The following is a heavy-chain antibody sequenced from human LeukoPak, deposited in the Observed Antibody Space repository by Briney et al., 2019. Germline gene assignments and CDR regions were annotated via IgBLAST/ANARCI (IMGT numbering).Heavy chain of an antibody. Sequence: SETLSLTCTVSGDSSSSHSYFWVWIRQPPGKGLEWIGNIHHIGSTYYNPSLKSRVTISVDTSKNQFSLKLSSVTAADTAVYYCARGRDIVVVPAAKRYYYYYMDVWGKGTTVTVSS. CDR3: ARGRDIVVVPAAKRYYYYYMDV. CDR2: IHHIGST. CDR1: GDSSSSHSYF. J-gene: IGHJ6*03. D-gene: IGHD2-2*01. V-gene: IGHV4-39*07.